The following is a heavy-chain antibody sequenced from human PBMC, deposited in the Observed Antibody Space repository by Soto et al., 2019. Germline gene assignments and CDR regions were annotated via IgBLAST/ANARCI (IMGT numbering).Heavy chain of an antibody. CDR1: GFTFSSYA. Sequence: GSLRLSCAASGFTFSSYAMHWVRQAPGKGLEYVSAISSNGGSTYYADSVKGRFTISRDNSKNTLYLQMSSLRAVDTAVYYCVKVTYYYYYYMDVWGKGTTVTVSS. V-gene: IGHV3-64D*08. CDR3: VKVTYYYYYYMDV. CDR2: ISSNGGST. J-gene: IGHJ6*03.